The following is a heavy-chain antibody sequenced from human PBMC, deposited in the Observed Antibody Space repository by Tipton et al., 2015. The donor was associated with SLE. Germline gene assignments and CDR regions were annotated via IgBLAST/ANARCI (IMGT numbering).Heavy chain of an antibody. D-gene: IGHD1-1*01. CDR1: GASITNNDYY. V-gene: IGHV4-39*01. CDR2: IYHDGST. J-gene: IGHJ4*02. Sequence: LRLSCTVSGASITNNDYYWGWFRQPPGKGLEWIGSIYHDGSTYYNPSLKSRVTISRDTSKNQFSLRVTSVTAADTAVYYCARQLDGVDYWGQGTLVTVSS. CDR3: ARQLDGVDY.